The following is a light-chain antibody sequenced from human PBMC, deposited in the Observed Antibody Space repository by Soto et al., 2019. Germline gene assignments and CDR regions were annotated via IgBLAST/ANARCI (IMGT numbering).Light chain of an antibody. CDR2: AAS. J-gene: IGKJ1*01. CDR3: QKYNSAPWT. CDR1: QGISNY. V-gene: IGKV1-27*01. Sequence: DIQMTQSPSSLSASVGDRVTITCRASQGISNYLAWYQQKPGEVPKLLIYAASTLQSGVPSRFSGSGSGTDCTVTISSLQPEDVATYYCQKYNSAPWTFGQGTKVEIK.